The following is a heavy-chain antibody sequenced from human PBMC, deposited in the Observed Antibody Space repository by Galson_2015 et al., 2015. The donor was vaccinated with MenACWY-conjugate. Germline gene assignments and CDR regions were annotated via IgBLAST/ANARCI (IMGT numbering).Heavy chain of an antibody. CDR3: ARGHYG. CDR1: GFTFSGYS. CDR2: ILTRGSLI. V-gene: IGHV3-48*01. Sequence: SLRLSCAGSGFTFSGYSMHWVRQAPGKGPEWVSYILTRGSLIYYADSVKGRFTISRDNAKNSLYLEMNSLRVEDTAVYSCARGHYG. J-gene: IGHJ6*01.